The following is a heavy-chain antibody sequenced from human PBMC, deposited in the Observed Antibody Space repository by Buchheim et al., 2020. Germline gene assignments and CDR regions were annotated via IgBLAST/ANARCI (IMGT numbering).Heavy chain of an antibody. CDR1: GFTFSTNA. D-gene: IGHD4-17*01. J-gene: IGHJ3*01. CDR2: ISGSGGST. V-gene: IGHV3-23*01. Sequence: EVQLLESGGGLVQPGRSLRLSCAASGFTFSTNAMSWVRQAPGRGLEWVSTISGSGGSTYYAESVRGRFTISRDNSKKTVYLQMNALRAEDTGVYYCAPAGRSDYVGDFSVWDQGT. CDR3: APAGRSDYVGDFSV.